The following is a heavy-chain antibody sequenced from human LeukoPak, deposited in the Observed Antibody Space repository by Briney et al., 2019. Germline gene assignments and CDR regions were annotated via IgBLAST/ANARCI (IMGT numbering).Heavy chain of an antibody. J-gene: IGHJ5*02. CDR3: ATALYCSSTSCSDVRFDP. CDR2: FDPEDGET. D-gene: IGHD2-2*01. Sequence: ASVKVSCKVSGYTLTELSMHWVRQAPGKGREWLGGFDPEDGETIYAQKFQGRVTMTEDTSTDTAYMELSSLRSEDTAVYYCATALYCSSTSCSDVRFDPWGQGTLVTVSS. V-gene: IGHV1-24*01. CDR1: GYTLTELS.